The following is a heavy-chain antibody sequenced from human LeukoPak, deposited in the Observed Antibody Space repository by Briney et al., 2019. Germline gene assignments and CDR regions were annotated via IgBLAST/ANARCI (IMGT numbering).Heavy chain of an antibody. CDR1: RFTFSSSW. V-gene: IGHV3-7*01. J-gene: IGHJ1*01. CDR3: TPYSSSSGSFQH. Sequence: GGSLRLSCAASRFTFSSSWMSWVRQAPGKGLECVANIKQDGSEKNYVDSVKGRFTISRDNAKNSLYLQMNSLRAEDTAVYYCTPYSSSSGSFQHWGQAPWSPSPQ. CDR2: IKQDGSEK. D-gene: IGHD6-6*01.